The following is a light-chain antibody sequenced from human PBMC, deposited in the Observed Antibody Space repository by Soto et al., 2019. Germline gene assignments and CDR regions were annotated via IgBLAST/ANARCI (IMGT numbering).Light chain of an antibody. CDR3: MQALQTPKT. J-gene: IGKJ1*01. Sequence: DIVMTRSPLSLPVTPGEPASISCRSSQSLLHSNGYNYLDWYLQKPGQSPQLLIYLGSNRASGVPDRFSGSGSGTDFTLKISRVEAEDVGVYYCMQALQTPKTCGQGTKV. CDR1: QSLLHSNGYNY. V-gene: IGKV2-28*01. CDR2: LGS.